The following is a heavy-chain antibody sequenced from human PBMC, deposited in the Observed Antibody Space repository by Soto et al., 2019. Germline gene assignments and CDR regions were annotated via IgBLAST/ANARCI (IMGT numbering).Heavy chain of an antibody. CDR1: GGSISSYY. V-gene: IGHV4-59*08. CDR2: IYNSGST. J-gene: IGHJ5*02. CDR3: ARVNYDILTGYYRGYNWFDP. D-gene: IGHD3-9*01. Sequence: SETLSLTCTVSGGSISSYYWSWVRQPPGRGLEWIGFIYNSGSTNYNPSLKSRVTISVDTSKNQFSLKLSSVTAADTSVYYCARVNYDILTGYYRGYNWFDPWGQGTRVTVS.